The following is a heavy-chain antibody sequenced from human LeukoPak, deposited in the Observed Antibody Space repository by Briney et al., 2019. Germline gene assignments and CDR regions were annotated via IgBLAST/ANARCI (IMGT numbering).Heavy chain of an antibody. D-gene: IGHD6-19*01. CDR3: ARDRSGYSSGWPIFDY. Sequence: GGSLRLSCAASGFSFSSYDMNWVRQAPGKGLEWVSYISTSSSTIYYADSVKGRFAISRDNAKNSLYLQMNSLRDEDTAVYYCARDRSGYSSGWPIFDYWGQGTLVTVSS. V-gene: IGHV3-48*02. CDR2: ISTSSSTI. J-gene: IGHJ4*02. CDR1: GFSFSSYD.